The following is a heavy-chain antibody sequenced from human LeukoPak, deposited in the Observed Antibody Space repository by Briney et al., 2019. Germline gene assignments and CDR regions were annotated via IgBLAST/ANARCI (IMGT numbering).Heavy chain of an antibody. J-gene: IGHJ6*02. CDR2: IIPIFGTA. D-gene: IGHD3-10*01. CDR1: GYTFTGYY. Sequence: GASVKVSCKASGYTFTGYYMHWVRQAPGQGLEWMGGIIPIFGTANYAQKFQGRVTITADESTSTAYMELSSLRSEDTAVYYCATGIWFGELGSSYGMDVWGQGTTVTVSS. CDR3: ATGIWFGELGSSYGMDV. V-gene: IGHV1-69*13.